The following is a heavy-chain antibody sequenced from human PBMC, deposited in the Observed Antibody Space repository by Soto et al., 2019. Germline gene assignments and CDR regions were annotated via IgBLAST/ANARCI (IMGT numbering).Heavy chain of an antibody. Sequence: EVQLVESGGGLVQPGGSLRLSCAASGFTFNSYWMSWVRQAPGKGLEWVANIKQDGSSKYYGDSVKGRFTVSRDNAKSSIYLQMDRLREDDTAVYRFARIRFILLERDFDFWGQGILVTVS. J-gene: IGHJ4*02. CDR3: ARIRFILLERDFDF. D-gene: IGHD3-3*01. CDR2: IKQDGSSK. V-gene: IGHV3-7*05. CDR1: GFTFNSYW.